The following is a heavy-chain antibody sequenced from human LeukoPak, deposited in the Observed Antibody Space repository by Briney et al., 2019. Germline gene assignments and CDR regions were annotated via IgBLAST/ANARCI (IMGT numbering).Heavy chain of an antibody. D-gene: IGHD3-10*01. CDR2: INWNGGST. J-gene: IGHJ4*02. CDR3: ARDQGPYGSGSYSE. V-gene: IGHV3-20*04. CDR1: GFTFDDYG. Sequence: GGSLRLSCAASGFTFDDYGMSWVRQAPGKGLEWVSGINWNGGSTGYADSVKGRFTISRDNAKNSLYLQMNSLRAEDTALYYCARDQGPYGSGSYSEWGQGTLVTVSS.